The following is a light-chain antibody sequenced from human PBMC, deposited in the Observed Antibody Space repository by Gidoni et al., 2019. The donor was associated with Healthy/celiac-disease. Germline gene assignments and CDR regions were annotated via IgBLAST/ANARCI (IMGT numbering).Light chain of an antibody. V-gene: IGKV1-39*01. CDR2: AAS. CDR3: QQSYSTLIFT. CDR1: QSISSY. Sequence: DIQITQSPSSLSASVGDRVTIPCRASQSISSYLNWYQQKPGKAPKLLIYAASSLQSGVPSRFSGSGSGTDFTLTISSLQPEDFATYYCQQSYSTLIFTFGPGTKVDIK. J-gene: IGKJ3*01.